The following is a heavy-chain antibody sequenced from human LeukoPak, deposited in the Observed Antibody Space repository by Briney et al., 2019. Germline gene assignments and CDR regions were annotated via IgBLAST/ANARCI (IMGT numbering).Heavy chain of an antibody. V-gene: IGHV3-48*01. J-gene: IGHJ1*01. Sequence: GGSLRLSCAASGFSFSSYSMNWVRQAPGKGLEWVSYISTSSSTIYYADSVKGRFTISRDNSKNTLYLQMNSLRAEDTAVYYCATSDSSGYYFWSSPYFQHWGQGTLVTVSS. CDR3: ATSDSSGYYFWSSPYFQH. CDR1: GFSFSSYS. CDR2: ISTSSSTI. D-gene: IGHD3-22*01.